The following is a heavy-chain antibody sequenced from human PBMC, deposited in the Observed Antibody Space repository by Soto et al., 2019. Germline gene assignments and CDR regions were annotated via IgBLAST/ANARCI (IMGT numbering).Heavy chain of an antibody. Sequence: EVQLVESGGGLVQPGGSLRLSCADSGFTFSSYWMSWVRQAPGKGLEWVANIKKDGSEKYYVDSVKGRFPSSRDNAKNSLYLQMNRLRAEDTAVYYCARDLLNSYSYGSRDYWGQGTLVTFSS. D-gene: IGHD3-10*01. CDR1: GFTFSSYW. CDR3: ARDLLNSYSYGSRDY. CDR2: IKKDGSEK. V-gene: IGHV3-7*05. J-gene: IGHJ4*02.